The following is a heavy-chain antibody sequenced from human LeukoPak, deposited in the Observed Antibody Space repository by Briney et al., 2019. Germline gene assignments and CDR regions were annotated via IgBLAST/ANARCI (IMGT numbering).Heavy chain of an antibody. J-gene: IGHJ4*02. V-gene: IGHV3-66*01. D-gene: IGHD3-22*01. CDR2: IYTGGNT. CDR1: GFIVSHKY. CDR3: ARGQIDLLRNYFDS. Sequence: GGPLRLSCAASGFIVSHKYMAWVRQAPGKGREWLSIIYTGGNTVSAESVKGRFIISRDNSRNTVHLQMNSLRDDDTAVYYCARGQIDLLRNYFDSWGPGTLVADSS.